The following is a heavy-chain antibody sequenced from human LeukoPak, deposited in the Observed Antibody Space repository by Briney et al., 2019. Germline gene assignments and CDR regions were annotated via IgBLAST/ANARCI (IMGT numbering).Heavy chain of an antibody. Sequence: PSETLSLTCTVSGGSISSYYWSWIRQPPGKGLEWIGYTYYSGSTNYNPSLKSRVTISVDTSKNQFSLKLSSVTAADTAVYYCARDLAGPMDVWGKGTTVTVSS. D-gene: IGHD6-19*01. V-gene: IGHV4-59*01. CDR1: GGSISSYY. J-gene: IGHJ6*03. CDR2: TYYSGST. CDR3: ARDLAGPMDV.